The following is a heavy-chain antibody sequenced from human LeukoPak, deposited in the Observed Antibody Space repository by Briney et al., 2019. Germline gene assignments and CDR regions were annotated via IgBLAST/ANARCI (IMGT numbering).Heavy chain of an antibody. J-gene: IGHJ5*02. CDR2: IKQDGTEK. V-gene: IGHV3-7*01. CDR3: ASSGGIVVPSSRNWFDP. D-gene: IGHD3-22*01. Sequence: GGSLRLSCAASGFTFSSYWMSWVRQAPGKGLEWLANIKQDGTEKNYLNSVKGRFTISRDNAKNSLYLQMNSLRAEDTAVYYCASSGGIVVPSSRNWFDPWGQGTLVTVSS. CDR1: GFTFSSYW.